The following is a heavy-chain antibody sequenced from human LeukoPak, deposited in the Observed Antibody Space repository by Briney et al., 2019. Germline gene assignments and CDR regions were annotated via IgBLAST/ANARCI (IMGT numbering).Heavy chain of an antibody. D-gene: IGHD3-3*01. CDR2: ISYDGSNK. V-gene: IGHV3-30*18. J-gene: IGHJ4*02. Sequence: QPGRSLRHSCAASGFTFSSYGMHWVRQAPGKGLEWVAVISYDGSNKYYADSVKGRFTISRDNSKNTLYLQMNSLRAEDTAVYYCAKDWGYDFWSGRFDYWGQGTLVTVSS. CDR1: GFTFSSYG. CDR3: AKDWGYDFWSGRFDY.